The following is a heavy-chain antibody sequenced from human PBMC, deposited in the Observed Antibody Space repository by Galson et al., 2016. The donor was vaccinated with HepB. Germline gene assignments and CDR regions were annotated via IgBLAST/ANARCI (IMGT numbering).Heavy chain of an antibody. J-gene: IGHJ4*02. V-gene: IGHV3-11*01. D-gene: IGHD6-25*01. CDR2: TSSSGSTI. CDR3: AREADT. CDR1: GFTFSDSY. Sequence: SLRLSCAASGFTFSDSYMSWVRQAPGKGLEWVSHTSSSGSTIYYADSVKGRFTVSRDNAKNSLYLQMNSLRVEDTAVYYCAREADTWGQGTLVTVSS.